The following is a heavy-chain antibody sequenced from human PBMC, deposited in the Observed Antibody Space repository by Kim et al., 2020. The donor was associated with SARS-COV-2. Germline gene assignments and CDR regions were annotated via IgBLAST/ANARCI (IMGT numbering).Heavy chain of an antibody. CDR2: IIPIFGTA. Sequence: SVKVSCKASGGTFSSYAISWVRQAPGQGLEWMGGIIPIFGTANYAQKFQGRVTITADESTSTAYMELSSLRSEDTAVYYCARGPRPMVTGEYDYWGQGTLVTVSS. CDR1: GGTFSSYA. D-gene: IGHD3-16*01. J-gene: IGHJ4*02. CDR3: ARGPRPMVTGEYDY. V-gene: IGHV1-69*13.